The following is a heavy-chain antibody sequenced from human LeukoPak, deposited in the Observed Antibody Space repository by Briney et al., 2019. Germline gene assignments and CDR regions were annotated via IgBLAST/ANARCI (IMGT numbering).Heavy chain of an antibody. V-gene: IGHV4-39*01. CDR1: GGSISSSSYY. Sequence: PSETLSLTCTVSGGSISSSSYYWGWIRQPPGKGLEWIGSIYYSGSTYYNPSLKSRVTISVDTSKNQFSLKLSSVTAADTAVYYCARPGRRDYYFDCWGQGTLVTVSS. CDR3: ARPGRRDYYFDC. CDR2: IYYSGST. D-gene: IGHD2-21*02. J-gene: IGHJ4*02.